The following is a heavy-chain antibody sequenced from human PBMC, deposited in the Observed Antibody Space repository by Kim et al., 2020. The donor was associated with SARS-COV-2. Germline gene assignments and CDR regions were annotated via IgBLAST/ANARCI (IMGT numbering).Heavy chain of an antibody. V-gene: IGHV3-53*01. Sequence: GGSLRLSCAASGFTVSSNYMSWVRQAPGKGLEWVSVIYSGGSTYYADSVKGRFTISRDNSKNTLYLQMNSLRAEDTAVYYCASSGIFGVVLYFDYWGQGTLVTVSS. CDR2: IYSGGST. D-gene: IGHD3-3*01. J-gene: IGHJ4*02. CDR3: ASSGIFGVVLYFDY. CDR1: GFTVSSNY.